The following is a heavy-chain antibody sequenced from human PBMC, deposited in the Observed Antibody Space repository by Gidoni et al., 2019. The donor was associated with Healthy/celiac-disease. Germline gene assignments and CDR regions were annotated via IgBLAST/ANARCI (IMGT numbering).Heavy chain of an antibody. Sequence: QVQLVESGGGVVQPGRSLRLSCAASGFPFSSYAMHWVRQAPGKGLEWVAVISYDGSNKYYADSVKGRFTISRDNSKNTLYLQMNSLRAEDTAVYYCARPYSSSSGFGYWGQGTLVTVSS. D-gene: IGHD6-6*01. CDR1: GFPFSSYA. J-gene: IGHJ4*02. V-gene: IGHV3-30-3*01. CDR2: ISYDGSNK. CDR3: ARPYSSSSGFGY.